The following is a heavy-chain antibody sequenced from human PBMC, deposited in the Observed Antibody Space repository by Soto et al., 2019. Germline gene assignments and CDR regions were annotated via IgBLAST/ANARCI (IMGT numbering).Heavy chain of an antibody. Sequence: PSETLSLTCAVYGGSFGGYYWSWIRQPPGKGLEWIGEINHSGSTNYNPSLKSRVTISVDTSKNQFSLKLSSVTAADTAVYYCARGLPDMRAPYSSWCSYGMDVWGQGTTVTVSS. V-gene: IGHV4-34*01. CDR2: INHSGST. J-gene: IGHJ6*02. CDR3: ARGLPDMRAPYSSWCSYGMDV. D-gene: IGHD3-22*01. CDR1: GGSFGGYY.